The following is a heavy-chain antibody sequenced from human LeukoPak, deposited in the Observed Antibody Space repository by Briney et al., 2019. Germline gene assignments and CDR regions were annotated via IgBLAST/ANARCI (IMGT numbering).Heavy chain of an antibody. J-gene: IGHJ5*02. CDR3: TNGSLRGWFDP. D-gene: IGHD2-15*01. Sequence: SETLSLTCTVSGGSISSGGYYWSWIRQHPGKGLEWIGYIYYSGSTYYNPSLKSRVTISVDTSKNQFSLKLSFVTAADTAVYYCTNGSLRGWFDPWGQGALVTVSS. CDR2: IYYSGST. V-gene: IGHV4-31*03. CDR1: GGSISSGGYY.